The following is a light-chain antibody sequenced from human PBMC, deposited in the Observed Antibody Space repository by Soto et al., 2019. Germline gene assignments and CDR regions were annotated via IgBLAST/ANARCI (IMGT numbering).Light chain of an antibody. CDR1: SSNIGGNS. J-gene: IGLJ1*01. V-gene: IGLV1-51*01. CDR2: DDN. Sequence: SVLTQPPSVSAAPGQKVTISCSGSSSNIGGNSVSWYQQLPGTAPKLLIYDDNKRPSGIPDRFSGSKSGTSATLGITGLQTGDEADYYCGTWDSSLSAYVFGTGTKVTV. CDR3: GTWDSSLSAYV.